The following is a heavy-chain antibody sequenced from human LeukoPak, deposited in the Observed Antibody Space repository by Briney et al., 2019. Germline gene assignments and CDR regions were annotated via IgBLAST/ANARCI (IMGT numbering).Heavy chain of an antibody. V-gene: IGHV3-11*01. J-gene: IGHJ4*02. Sequence: GGSLRLSCAASGFTLSDYYTTWIRQAPGKGLEWVSYVSNGGSSSILYADSVKGRFTVLRDYAKNSLYLQMNSLRADDTGVYYCARDKSNKGHDCWGQGTLVTVSS. CDR2: VSNGGSSSI. CDR3: ARDKSNKGHDC. CDR1: GFTLSDYY.